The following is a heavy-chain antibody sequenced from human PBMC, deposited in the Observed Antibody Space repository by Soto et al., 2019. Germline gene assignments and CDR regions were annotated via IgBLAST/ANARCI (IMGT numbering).Heavy chain of an antibody. CDR2: TYYRSRWYT. D-gene: IGHD1-26*01. CDR3: AREGVGPTTSGVRFDP. J-gene: IGHJ5*02. Sequence: QVQLQQSGPGLVKPSQTLSLTCAISGDSVSSNTAAWNWIRQSPSRGLEWLGRTYYRSRWYTDCAVSVKSRITITPDTSTNPLSLQLNSVTAEDTAVYYCAREGVGPTTSGVRFDPWGQGTLVTVSS. CDR1: GDSVSSNTAA. V-gene: IGHV6-1*01.